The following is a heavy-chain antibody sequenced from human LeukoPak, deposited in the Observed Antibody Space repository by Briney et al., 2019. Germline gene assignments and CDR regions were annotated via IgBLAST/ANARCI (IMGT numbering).Heavy chain of an antibody. D-gene: IGHD6-19*01. J-gene: IGHJ4*02. CDR1: GFTFDDHG. Sequence: GGSLRLSCAASGFTFDDHGMSWVRQVQGKGLEWVSSIYWNGDFTTYVESVKGRLTISRDNAKTSLYLQMNSLRVEDTAFYYCTRLSGIVVAGAFDYWGQGNLVTVSS. V-gene: IGHV3-20*04. CDR2: IYWNGDFT. CDR3: TRLSGIVVAGAFDY.